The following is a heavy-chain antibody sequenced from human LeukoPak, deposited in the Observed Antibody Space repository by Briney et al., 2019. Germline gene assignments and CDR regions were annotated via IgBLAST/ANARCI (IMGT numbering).Heavy chain of an antibody. CDR1: AFTFSSYG. V-gene: IGHV3-30*18. J-gene: IGHJ5*02. Sequence: GGSLRLSCAASAFTFSSYGMHWVRQAPGKGLEGVAVISYDGSNKYYADSVKGRFTISRDNSKNTLYLQMNSLRAEDTAVYYCAKDARDDFWSGYYKGGWFDPWGQGTRVTVAS. CDR3: AKDARDDFWSGYYKGGWFDP. CDR2: ISYDGSNK. D-gene: IGHD3-3*01.